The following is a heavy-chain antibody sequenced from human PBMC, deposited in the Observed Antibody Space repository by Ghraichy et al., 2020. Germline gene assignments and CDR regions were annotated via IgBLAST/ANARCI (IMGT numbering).Heavy chain of an antibody. D-gene: IGHD5-24*01. CDR2: IDQSGSRI. CDR1: GFTFSNFE. J-gene: IGHJ4*02. V-gene: IGHV3-48*03. Sequence: GGSLRLSCAASGFTFSNFEMHWVRQAPGKGLEWISYIDQSGSRIIYADFVKGRFTVSRDNTKNSLYLEIHSLRAEDTAVYHCVRENRDDYNNGKFDSWGQGTLVPVS. CDR3: VRENRDDYNNGKFDS.